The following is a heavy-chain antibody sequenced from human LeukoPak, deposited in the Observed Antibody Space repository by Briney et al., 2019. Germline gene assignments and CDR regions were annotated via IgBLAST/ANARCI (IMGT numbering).Heavy chain of an antibody. D-gene: IGHD3-22*01. CDR1: GGSISSYY. CDR3: ARATPELYYYDSSGYAGGAFDI. V-gene: IGHV4-34*01. Sequence: SETLSLTCTVSGGSISSYYWSWIRQPPGKGLEWIGEINHSGSTNYNPSLKSRVTISVDTSKNQFSLKLSSVTAADTAVYYCARATPELYYYDSSGYAGGAFDIWGQGTMVTVSS. J-gene: IGHJ3*02. CDR2: INHSGST.